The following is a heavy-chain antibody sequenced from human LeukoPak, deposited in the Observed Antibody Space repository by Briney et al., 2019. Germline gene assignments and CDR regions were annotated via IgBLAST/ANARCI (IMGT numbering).Heavy chain of an antibody. J-gene: IGHJ4*01. CDR1: GSSINNNF. CDR2: IYSSGSA. Sequence: SETLSLTCTVSGSSINNNFWTWIRQPPGKGLEWIGYIYSSGSANYNPSIKSRVIISGDTSKNQLSLKPTSVTAADTAVYFCARHRDYYDTWGRGTLVTVSS. D-gene: IGHD3-22*01. CDR3: ARHRDYYDT. V-gene: IGHV4-59*08.